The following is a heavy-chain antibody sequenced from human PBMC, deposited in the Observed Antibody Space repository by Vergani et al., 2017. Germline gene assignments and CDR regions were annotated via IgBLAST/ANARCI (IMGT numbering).Heavy chain of an antibody. D-gene: IGHD4-17*01. CDR2: ISGSGGST. Sequence: EVQLLESGGGLVQPGGSLRLSCAASGFTFSSYAMSWVRQAPGKGLEWVSAISGSGGSTYYADAVKGRVTISRDNSKNTLYLQMNSLRAEDTAVYYCAKGMVAPTTVTTFDYWGQGTLVTVSS. V-gene: IGHV3-23*01. CDR1: GFTFSSYA. J-gene: IGHJ4*02. CDR3: AKGMVAPTTVTTFDY.